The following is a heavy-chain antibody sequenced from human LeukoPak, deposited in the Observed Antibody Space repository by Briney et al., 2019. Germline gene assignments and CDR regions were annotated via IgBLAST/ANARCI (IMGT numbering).Heavy chain of an antibody. V-gene: IGHV3-23*01. CDR3: ARVKGSGYRNSIDY. CDR2: ISGSGGST. CDR1: GFTFSSYA. J-gene: IGHJ4*02. D-gene: IGHD3-3*01. Sequence: GGSLRLSCAASGFTFSSYAMSWVRQAPGKGLEWVSAISGSGGSTYYADSVKGRFTISRDNAKNSLYLQMNSLRAEDTALYYCARVKGSGYRNSIDYWGQGTLVTVSS.